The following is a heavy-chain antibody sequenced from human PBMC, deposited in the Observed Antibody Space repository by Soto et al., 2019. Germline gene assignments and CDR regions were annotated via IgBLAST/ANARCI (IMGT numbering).Heavy chain of an antibody. V-gene: IGHV4-34*01. D-gene: IGHD2-8*02. CDR1: GGSFSGYD. CDR3: AGDKITGRFGY. CDR2: INHSGST. J-gene: IGHJ4*02. Sequence: QVQLQQWGAGLLKPSETLSLTCAVYGGSFSGYDWTWIRQPPGTGLEWIGEINHSGSTNYNPSLESGVTRSVDTCKNQCSLKRTSGTAAGTAVYYCAGDKITGRFGYWGQGTLVTVSS.